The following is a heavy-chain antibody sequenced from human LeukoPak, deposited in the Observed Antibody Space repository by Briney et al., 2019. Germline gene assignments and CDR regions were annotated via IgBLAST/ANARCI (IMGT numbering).Heavy chain of an antibody. CDR3: ARGSNYDNYFDY. CDR2: IYHTGST. CDR1: GSSISSGDYS. J-gene: IGHJ4*02. D-gene: IGHD4-11*01. V-gene: IGHV4-30-2*01. Sequence: SETLSLTCAVSGSSISSGDYSWSWIRQPPGKGLEWIGYIYHTGSTNYSPSLKSRVTISVDRSKNQFSLKLSSVTAADTAVYYCARGSNYDNYFDYWGQGTLVTVSS.